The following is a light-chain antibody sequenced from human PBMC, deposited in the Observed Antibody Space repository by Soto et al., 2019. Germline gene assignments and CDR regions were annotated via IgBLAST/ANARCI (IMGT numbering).Light chain of an antibody. CDR1: SSDVGGYNY. V-gene: IGLV2-14*01. Sequence: QSALIQPASVSGSPGQSIAISCTGTSSDVGGYNYVSWYQQHPGKAPKLILCDVSNRPSGVSDRFSGSKSGNTASLTISGLQTEDEADYYCSSYTTSSTYVFGTGTKLTVL. CDR3: SSYTTSSTYV. CDR2: DVS. J-gene: IGLJ1*01.